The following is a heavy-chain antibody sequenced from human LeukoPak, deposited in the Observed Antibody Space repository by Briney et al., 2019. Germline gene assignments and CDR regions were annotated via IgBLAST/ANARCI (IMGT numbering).Heavy chain of an antibody. D-gene: IGHD2-15*01. CDR3: ATTGYCSGGSCYGEYFQH. V-gene: IGHV4-59*08. CDR2: IYDTGST. J-gene: IGHJ1*01. Sequence: SETLSLTCTVSGGSISSYYWSWIRQPPGKGLEWIGYIYDTGSTNYNPSLKSRVTTSVDTSKNQFSLKLSSVTAADTAVYYCATTGYCSGGSCYGEYFQHWGQGTLVTFSS. CDR1: GGSISSYY.